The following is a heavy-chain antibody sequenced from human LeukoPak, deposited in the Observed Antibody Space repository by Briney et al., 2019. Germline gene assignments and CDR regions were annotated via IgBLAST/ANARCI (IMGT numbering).Heavy chain of an antibody. V-gene: IGHV4-59*08. CDR3: ARGAGWYKY. CDR2: IHYSGNT. D-gene: IGHD6-19*01. J-gene: IGHJ1*01. CDR1: GGSMNNYH. Sequence: SETLSLTCTVSGGSMNNYHWSWLRQPPGKGLEWIGYIHYSGNTNYNPSLKSRVTESLDSSKNQFSLQLTSVTAADTAVYYCARGAGWYKYWGQGTLVTVSS.